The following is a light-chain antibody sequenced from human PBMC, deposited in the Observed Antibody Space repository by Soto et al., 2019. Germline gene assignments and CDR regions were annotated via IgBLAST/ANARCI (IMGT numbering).Light chain of an antibody. CDR1: SSDVGGYNY. Sequence: QSALTQPASVSGSPGQSITISCTGTSSDVGGYNYVSWYQHHPGKAPNLMIYEVFNRPSGVSNRFSGSKSGNTASLTISGLRAEDEGDYYCTSYASTTPHVVFGGGTKLTVL. CDR2: EVF. J-gene: IGLJ2*01. CDR3: TSYASTTPHVV. V-gene: IGLV2-14*01.